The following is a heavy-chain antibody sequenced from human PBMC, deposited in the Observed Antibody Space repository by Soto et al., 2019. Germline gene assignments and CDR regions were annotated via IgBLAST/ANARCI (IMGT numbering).Heavy chain of an antibody. D-gene: IGHD3-22*01. CDR1: GYSFTNYW. CDR2: IYPGDSDT. CDR3: ARHINYYDSRTGYHYYYGMDV. J-gene: IGHJ6*02. V-gene: IGHV5-51*01. Sequence: GESLKISCKGSGYSFTNYWIGWVRQMPGKGLEWMGIIYPGDSDTRYSPSFQGQVTISADKSISTAYLQWSSLKASDTAMYYCARHINYYDSRTGYHYYYGMDVWGQGTTVTVSS.